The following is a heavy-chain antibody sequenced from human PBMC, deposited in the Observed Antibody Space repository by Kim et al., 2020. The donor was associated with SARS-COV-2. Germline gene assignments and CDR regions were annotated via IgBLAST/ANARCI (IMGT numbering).Heavy chain of an antibody. J-gene: IGHJ6*02. V-gene: IGHV1-3*01. D-gene: IGHD5-12*01. CDR1: GYTFTSYA. CDR2: INAGNGNT. CDR3: ARDSGYDPDPYGMDV. Sequence: ASVKVSCKASGYTFTSYAMHWVRQAPGQRLEWMGWINAGNGNTKYSQKFQGRVTITRDTSASTAYMELSSLRSEDTAVYYCARDSGYDPDPYGMDVWGQGTTVTVSS.